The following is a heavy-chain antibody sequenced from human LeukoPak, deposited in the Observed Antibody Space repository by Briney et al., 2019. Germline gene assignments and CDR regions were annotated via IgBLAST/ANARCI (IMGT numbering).Heavy chain of an antibody. CDR3: ARRYSYGWGYAFDI. CDR1: GYTFTSYD. J-gene: IGHJ3*02. CDR2: MNPNSGNT. D-gene: IGHD5-18*01. Sequence: ASVKDSCKASGYTFTSYDINWVRQATGQGLEWMGWMNPNSGNTGYAQKFQGRVTMTRNTSISTAYMELSSLRSEDTAVYYCARRYSYGWGYAFDIWGQGTMVTVSS. V-gene: IGHV1-8*01.